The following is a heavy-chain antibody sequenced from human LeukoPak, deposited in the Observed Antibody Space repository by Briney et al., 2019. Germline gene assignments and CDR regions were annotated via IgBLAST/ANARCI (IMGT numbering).Heavy chain of an antibody. Sequence: GGSLRLSCAASGFTVSSNYMSWVRQAPGKGLEWVSVIYSGGSTYYADSVKGRFTISRDNSKNTLYLQMNSLRAEDTAVYYCARGDGYNSYYFDYWGQGTLVTGSS. J-gene: IGHJ4*02. CDR3: ARGDGYNSYYFDY. CDR2: IYSGGST. V-gene: IGHV3-53*01. D-gene: IGHD5-24*01. CDR1: GFTVSSNY.